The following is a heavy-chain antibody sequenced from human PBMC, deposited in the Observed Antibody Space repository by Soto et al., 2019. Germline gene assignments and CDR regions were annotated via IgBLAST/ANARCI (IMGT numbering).Heavy chain of an antibody. CDR2: IYYSGST. Sequence: SETLSLTCTVSGGSISSGGYYWSWIRQHPGKGLEWIGYIYYSGSTYYNPSLKSRVTISVDTSKNQFSLKLSSVTAADTAVYYCAREIIAAAGPAPSNAFDIWGQGTMVTVS. CDR1: GGSISSGGYY. V-gene: IGHV4-31*03. CDR3: AREIIAAAGPAPSNAFDI. D-gene: IGHD6-13*01. J-gene: IGHJ3*02.